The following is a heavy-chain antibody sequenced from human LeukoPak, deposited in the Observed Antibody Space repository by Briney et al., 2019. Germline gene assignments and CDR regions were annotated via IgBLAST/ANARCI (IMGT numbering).Heavy chain of an antibody. CDR2: ISGSGGST. Sequence: GGSLRLSCTASGFTFGDYAMSWVRQTPGKGLEWVSAISGSGGSTYYADSVKGRFTISRDNSKNTLYLQMNSLRAEDTAVYYCAKDIASGGQLDYWGQGTLVTVSS. CDR3: AKDIASGGQLDY. CDR1: GFTFGDYA. J-gene: IGHJ4*02. V-gene: IGHV3-23*01. D-gene: IGHD4-23*01.